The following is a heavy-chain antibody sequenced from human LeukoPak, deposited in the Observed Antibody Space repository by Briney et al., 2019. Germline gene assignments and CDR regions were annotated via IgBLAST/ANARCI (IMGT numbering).Heavy chain of an antibody. Sequence: GVSLRLSCAASGFTFSSYAMTWVRQAPGKGLEWVSGVSGSGGSTYYADSVKGRFTISRDNSKNTLSLQMSSLRAEDTAVYYCAKDIVVVVAATYDYWGQGTLVTVSS. V-gene: IGHV3-23*01. J-gene: IGHJ4*02. CDR2: VSGSGGST. D-gene: IGHD2-15*01. CDR1: GFTFSSYA. CDR3: AKDIVVVVAATYDY.